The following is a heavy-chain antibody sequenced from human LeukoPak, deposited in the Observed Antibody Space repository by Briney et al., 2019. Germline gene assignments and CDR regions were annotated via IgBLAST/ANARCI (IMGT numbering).Heavy chain of an antibody. CDR1: GLTFSSYA. J-gene: IGHJ6*02. V-gene: IGHV3-30-3*01. CDR2: ISYDGSNN. Sequence: GGSLRLSCAATGLTFSSYAMHWVRQAPGKGLEWVAVISYDGSNNYYADSVKGRFTISRENSKTTLYLQMNSLRAEDTAVYYCARDSVIQLWPNYYYYGMDFWGQGTTVTVSS. D-gene: IGHD5-18*01. CDR3: ARDSVIQLWPNYYYYGMDF.